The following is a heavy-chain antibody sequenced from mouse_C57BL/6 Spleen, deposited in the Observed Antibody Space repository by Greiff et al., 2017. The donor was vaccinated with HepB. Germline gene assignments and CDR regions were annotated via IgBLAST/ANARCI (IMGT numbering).Heavy chain of an antibody. CDR3: ARDDYYPFAY. J-gene: IGHJ3*01. Sequence: EVHLVESGPGMVKPSQSLSLTCTVTGYSITSGYDWHWIRHFPGNKLEWMGYISYSGSTNYNPSLKSRISITHDTSKNHFFLKLNSVTTEDTATYYCARDDYYPFAYWGQGTLVTVSA. V-gene: IGHV3-1*01. CDR2: ISYSGST. CDR1: GYSITSGYD. D-gene: IGHD2-13*01.